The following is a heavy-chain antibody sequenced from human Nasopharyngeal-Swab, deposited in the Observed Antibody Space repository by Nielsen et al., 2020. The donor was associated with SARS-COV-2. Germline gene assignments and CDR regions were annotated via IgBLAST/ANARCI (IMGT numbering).Heavy chain of an antibody. J-gene: IGHJ6*03. D-gene: IGHD2-2*01. CDR3: ARGFIQLLHPYYYYYMDV. CDR1: GGTFSSYA. Sequence: SVKVSCKASGGTFSSYAISWERQAPGQGLEWMGGIIPIFGTANYAQKFQGRVTITADESTSTAYMELSSLRSEDTAVYYCARGFIQLLHPYYYYYMDVWGKGTTVTVPS. CDR2: IIPIFGTA. V-gene: IGHV1-69*13.